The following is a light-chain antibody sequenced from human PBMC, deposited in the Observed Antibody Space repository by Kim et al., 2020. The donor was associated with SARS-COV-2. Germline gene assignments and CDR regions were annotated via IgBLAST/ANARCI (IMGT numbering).Light chain of an antibody. CDR1: QSVSDW. V-gene: IGKV1-5*03. Sequence: SASVGDRDTITCRVSQSVSDWVAWYQQKAGKAPTLLIFKASTLASGVPARFSGSGSGTEFTLTISGLQPDDFATYYCQQYEINRTFGQGTKVDIK. CDR2: KAS. CDR3: QQYEINRT. J-gene: IGKJ1*01.